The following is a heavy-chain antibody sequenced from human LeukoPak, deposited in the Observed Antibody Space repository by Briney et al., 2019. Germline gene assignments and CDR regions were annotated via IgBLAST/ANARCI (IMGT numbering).Heavy chain of an antibody. Sequence: GASLRLSCVASGFTFSSYAMIWVRQAPGKGLEWVSTISGSGGSTYYADSVKGRFTISRDNSKNTLYLQMNSLRAEDTAVYYCAKGVVPAALLSADYWGQGTLVTVSS. CDR3: AKGVVPAALLSADY. CDR2: ISGSGGST. V-gene: IGHV3-23*01. J-gene: IGHJ4*02. CDR1: GFTFSSYA. D-gene: IGHD2-2*01.